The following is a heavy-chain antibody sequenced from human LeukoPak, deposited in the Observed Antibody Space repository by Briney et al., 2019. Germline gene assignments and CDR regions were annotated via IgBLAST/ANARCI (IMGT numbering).Heavy chain of an antibody. Sequence: GRSLRLSCAASGFTFSSYGMHWVRQAPGKGLEWVAVISYDGSNKYYAGSVKGRFTISRDNSKNTLYLQMNSLRAEDTAVYYCAKDADGSGSLTTWGQGTLVTVSS. J-gene: IGHJ5*02. V-gene: IGHV3-30*18. CDR2: ISYDGSNK. D-gene: IGHD3-10*01. CDR3: AKDADGSGSLTT. CDR1: GFTFSSYG.